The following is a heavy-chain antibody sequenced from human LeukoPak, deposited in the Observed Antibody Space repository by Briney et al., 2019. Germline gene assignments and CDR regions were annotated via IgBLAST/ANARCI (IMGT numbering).Heavy chain of an antibody. CDR3: AKLVVPAAIRVAIDP. CDR2: ISGSGGST. Sequence: GGALRLSCAASGFTFSSYAMSWVRQAPGRGLEWVSAISGSGGSTYYADSVKGRFTISRDNSKNTLYLQMNSLRAEDTAVYYCAKLVVPAAIRVAIDPWGQGTLVTVSS. D-gene: IGHD2-2*01. J-gene: IGHJ5*02. CDR1: GFTFSSYA. V-gene: IGHV3-23*01.